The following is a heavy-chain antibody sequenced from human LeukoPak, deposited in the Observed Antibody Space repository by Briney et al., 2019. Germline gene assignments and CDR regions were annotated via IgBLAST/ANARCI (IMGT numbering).Heavy chain of an antibody. V-gene: IGHV3-30*18. Sequence: GGSLRLSCAAAGFDFSDFWMSWVRQVPGKGLEWVAVISYDGSNKYYADSVKGRFTISRDNSKNTLYLQMNSLRAEDTAVYYCAKDFVAAEGGYWGQGTLVTVSS. J-gene: IGHJ4*02. CDR2: ISYDGSNK. CDR3: AKDFVAAEGGY. D-gene: IGHD6-25*01. CDR1: GFDFSDFW.